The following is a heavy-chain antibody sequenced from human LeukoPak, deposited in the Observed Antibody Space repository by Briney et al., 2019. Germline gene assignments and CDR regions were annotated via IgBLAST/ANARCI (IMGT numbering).Heavy chain of an antibody. CDR1: GGSFSGYY. CDR3: TSRGYYDSSGYYYGSDAFDI. CDR2: INHSGST. V-gene: IGHV4-34*01. D-gene: IGHD3-22*01. J-gene: IGHJ3*02. Sequence: SETLSLTCAVYGGSFSGYYWSWIRQPPGKGLEWIGEINHSGSTNYNPSLKSRVTISVDTSKNQFSLKLSSVTAADTAVYYCTSRGYYDSSGYYYGSDAFDIWGQGTMVTVSS.